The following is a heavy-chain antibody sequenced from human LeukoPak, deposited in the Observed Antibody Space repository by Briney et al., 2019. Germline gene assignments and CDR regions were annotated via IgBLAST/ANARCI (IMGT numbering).Heavy chain of an antibody. CDR1: GFTFSSYG. J-gene: IGHJ4*02. D-gene: IGHD3-10*01. CDR2: ISGSGGST. Sequence: PWGSLRLSCAASGFTFSSYGMSWVRQAPGKGLEWVSAISGSGGSTYYADSVKGRFTISRDNSKNTLYLQMNSLKTEDTAVYYCTRMVRGVNWELMDYWGQGTLVTVSS. V-gene: IGHV3-23*01. CDR3: TRMVRGVNWELMDY.